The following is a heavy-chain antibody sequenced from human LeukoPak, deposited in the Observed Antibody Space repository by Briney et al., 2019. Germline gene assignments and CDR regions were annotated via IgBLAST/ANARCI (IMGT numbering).Heavy chain of an antibody. CDR3: AREDYGGNLFDY. J-gene: IGHJ4*02. D-gene: IGHD4-23*01. Sequence: GASVKVSCKASGGTFSSYAISWVRQAPGQGLEWMGGIIPIFGTANYAQKFQGRVTITADESTSTAYMELSSLRSEDTAVYYCAREDYGGNLFDYWGQGTLVTVSS. CDR2: IIPIFGTA. V-gene: IGHV1-69*13. CDR1: GGTFSSYA.